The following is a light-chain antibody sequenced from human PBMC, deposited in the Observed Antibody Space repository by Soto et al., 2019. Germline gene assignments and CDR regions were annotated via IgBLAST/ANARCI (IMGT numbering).Light chain of an antibody. CDR2: DVN. J-gene: IGLJ2*01. CDR3: TSWTTSTTRI. CDR1: RSDIGAYDF. Sequence: QSALTQPASVSGSPGQSITISCTGTRSDIGAYDFVSWYQQHPGKVPKLILYDVNVRPSGVSNRFSGSKSGNTASLTISGLQAEDEADYYCTSWTTSTTRIFGGGTKLTVL. V-gene: IGLV2-14*03.